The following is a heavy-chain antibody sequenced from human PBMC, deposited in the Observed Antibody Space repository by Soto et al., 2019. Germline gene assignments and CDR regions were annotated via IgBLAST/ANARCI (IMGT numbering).Heavy chain of an antibody. CDR1: GFSLSTSGMR. CDR2: IDWDDDK. CDR3: SRLSWSGSYFDY. D-gene: IGHD1-26*01. V-gene: IGHV2-70*04. J-gene: IGHJ4*02. Sequence: SGPTLVNPTQPLTLTCTFSGFSLSTSGMRVSWIRQPPGKALEWLARIDWDDDKFYSTSLKTRLTISKDNSKNQVVLTMTNMDPVDTATYYCSRLSWSGSYFDYWGQGTLVTVSS.